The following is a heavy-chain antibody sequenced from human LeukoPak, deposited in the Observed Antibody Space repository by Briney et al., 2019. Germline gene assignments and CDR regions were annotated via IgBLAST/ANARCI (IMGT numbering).Heavy chain of an antibody. V-gene: IGHV3-21*01. CDR3: ARPLRYFDWLSAFDI. D-gene: IGHD3-9*01. CDR1: GFTFSSYS. CDR2: ISSSSSYI. J-gene: IGHJ3*02. Sequence: GGSLRLSCAASGFTFSSYSMNWVRQAPGKGLEWVSSISSSSSYIYYADSVKGRFTISRDNAKNSLYLQMNSLRAEDTAVYYCARPLRYFDWLSAFDIWGQGTMVTVSS.